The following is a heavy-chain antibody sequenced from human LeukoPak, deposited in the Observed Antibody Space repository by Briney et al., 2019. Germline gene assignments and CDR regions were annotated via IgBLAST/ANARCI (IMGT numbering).Heavy chain of an antibody. J-gene: IGHJ4*02. CDR1: GYTFTSYY. Sequence: ASVKVSCKASGYTFTSYYMHWVRQAPGQGLEWMGITNPSGGTTNYAQKFQGRVTMTRDTSTSTVYMELSSLRSEDTAVYYCARGSSWDVTDWGQGTLVTVSS. V-gene: IGHV1-46*03. D-gene: IGHD1-26*01. CDR3: ARGSSWDVTD. CDR2: TNPSGGTT.